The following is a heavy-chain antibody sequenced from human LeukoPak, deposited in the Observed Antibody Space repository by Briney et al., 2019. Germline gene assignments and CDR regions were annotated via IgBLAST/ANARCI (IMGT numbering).Heavy chain of an antibody. CDR3: ARHVVRILWFGEPHYYYYMDV. J-gene: IGHJ6*03. CDR1: GYSFTSYW. V-gene: IGHV5-51*01. Sequence: GESLKISCKGSGYSFTSYWIGWVRQMPGKGLEWMGIIYPGDSDTRYSPSFQGQATISADKSISTAYLQWSSLKASDTAMYYCARHVVRILWFGEPHYYYYMDVWGKGTTVTISS. CDR2: IYPGDSDT. D-gene: IGHD3-10*01.